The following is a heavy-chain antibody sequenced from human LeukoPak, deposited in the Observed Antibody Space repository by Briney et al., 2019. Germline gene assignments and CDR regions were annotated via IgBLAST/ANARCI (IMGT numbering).Heavy chain of an antibody. CDR1: GITLSTYA. D-gene: IGHD4/OR15-4a*01. CDR3: TRAPKVDYVGDFDM. V-gene: IGHV3-23*01. J-gene: IGHJ3*02. CDR2: IRGRGGGT. Sequence: PGGSLRLSWAASGITLSTYAMTWVRQAPGKVLEWVSSIRGRGGGTDYAGFGKGRFTIYRDNSRDTLFLQMNSLRAEDTALYYCTRAPKVDYVGDFDMWGPGTMVSVSS.